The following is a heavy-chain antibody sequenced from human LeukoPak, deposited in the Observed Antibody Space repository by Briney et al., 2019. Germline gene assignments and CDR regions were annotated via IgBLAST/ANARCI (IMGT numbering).Heavy chain of an antibody. J-gene: IGHJ4*02. CDR1: GFSLSTSGVG. CDR3: AHITTSMRLVRGVKSTNFDH. D-gene: IGHD3-10*01. V-gene: IGHV2-5*01. Sequence: ESGPTLVNPTQTLTLTCTFSGFSLSTSGVGVGWIRQPPGKALEWLALIYWNDDKRYSPSLKSRLTITKDTSKNQVVLTMTNMDPVDTATYYCAHITTSMRLVRGVKSTNFDHWGQGTLVTVSS. CDR2: IYWNDDK.